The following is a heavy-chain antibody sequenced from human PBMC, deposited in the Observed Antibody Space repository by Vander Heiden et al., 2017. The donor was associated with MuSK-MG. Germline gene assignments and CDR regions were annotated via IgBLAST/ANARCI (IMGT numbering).Heavy chain of an antibody. CDR3: TNGWVVLAITNLVRFQH. Sequence: EVLLLESGGGLVQPGGSLRLSCAASGFTFSTHAMSWVRQAPGKGLEWVAAVSGSGAVTYYADSVKGRFAISRDNSENTLYLQMNSLRAEDTALYYCTNGWVVLAITNLVRFQHWGQGTPVTVSS. CDR2: VSGSGAVT. J-gene: IGHJ1*01. V-gene: IGHV3-23*01. D-gene: IGHD2-8*02. CDR1: GFTFSTHA.